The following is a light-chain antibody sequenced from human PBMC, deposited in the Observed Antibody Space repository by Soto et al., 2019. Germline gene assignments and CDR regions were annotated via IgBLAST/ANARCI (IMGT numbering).Light chain of an antibody. Sequence: DIQMTQSPSTLPASVGDRVTITCRASQSISSWLAWYQQKPGKAPKLLIYDASTLESGVPSRFSGSGFGTEFSLTISSLQPDDSATYYCQQYSTYSGTFGQGTKVDIK. V-gene: IGKV1-5*01. J-gene: IGKJ1*01. CDR1: QSISSW. CDR2: DAS. CDR3: QQYSTYSGT.